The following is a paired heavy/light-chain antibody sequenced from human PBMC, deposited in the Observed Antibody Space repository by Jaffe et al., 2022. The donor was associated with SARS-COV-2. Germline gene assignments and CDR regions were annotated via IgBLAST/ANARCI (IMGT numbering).Heavy chain of an antibody. D-gene: IGHD3-22*01. V-gene: IGHV3-53*01. J-gene: IGHJ5*02. CDR3: ATYHDRTTYPPGGIDP. CDR1: GLTVSSNY. CDR2: MYSGGTT. Sequence: EVQLVESGGGLIQPGGSLRLSCAASGLTVSSNYMIWVRQAPGRGLEWVSVMYSGGTTYYADSVKGRFTISRDSSKNTLYLQMNSLRVEDTAIYYCATYHDRTTYPPGGIDPWGQGTLVTVSS.
Light chain of an antibody. CDR3: QQGDHFPLT. CDR2: AAS. V-gene: IGKV1-12*01. Sequence: DIHMTQSPSSVSASVGDSVTITCRASQGINSWLAWYQKKPGKAPKVLISAASSLQNGVPSRFSGSGSGTDFTLTISSLQPEDSATYYCQQGDHFPLTFGGGTKVEI. J-gene: IGKJ4*01. CDR1: QGINSW.